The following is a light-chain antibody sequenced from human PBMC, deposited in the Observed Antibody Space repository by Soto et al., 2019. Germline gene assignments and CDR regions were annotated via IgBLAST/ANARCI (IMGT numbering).Light chain of an antibody. Sequence: DIVMTQSPDSLAVSLGERATINCKSSQTVLYRSNNMNYLAWYQQKPGQPPKLLIYWASSRESGVPDRFSGSGSGTDFTLTISSLQAEDVAVYYCQQYYSTPQTFGQGTKVEIK. J-gene: IGKJ1*01. V-gene: IGKV4-1*01. CDR2: WAS. CDR3: QQYYSTPQT. CDR1: QTVLYRSNNMNY.